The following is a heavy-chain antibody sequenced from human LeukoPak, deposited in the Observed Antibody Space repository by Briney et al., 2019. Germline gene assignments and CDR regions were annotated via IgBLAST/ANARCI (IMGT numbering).Heavy chain of an antibody. Sequence: SGTLSLTCAVSGGSISSSNWWSWVRQPPGKGLERIGEIFHSGSTNYNPSLKSRVTISIDRSKNQFSLKLSSVTAADTAVYYCAGETAVVTPSFDYWGQGTLVTVSS. D-gene: IGHD6-13*01. CDR3: AGETAVVTPSFDY. J-gene: IGHJ4*02. CDR2: IFHSGST. CDR1: GGSISSSNW. V-gene: IGHV4-4*02.